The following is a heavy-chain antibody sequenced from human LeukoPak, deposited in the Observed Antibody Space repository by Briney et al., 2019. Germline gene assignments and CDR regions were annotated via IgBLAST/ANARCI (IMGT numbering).Heavy chain of an antibody. Sequence: ASVKVSCKTSGYIFNSYGISWVRQAPGQGLEWMGWINAGNSNTKYSQKFQGRVTITRDTSASTAYMELSSLRSEDTAVYYCARARGQWLVRGFDYWGQGTLVTVSS. CDR3: ARARGQWLVRGFDY. CDR1: GYIFNSYG. CDR2: INAGNSNT. V-gene: IGHV1-3*01. J-gene: IGHJ4*02. D-gene: IGHD6-19*01.